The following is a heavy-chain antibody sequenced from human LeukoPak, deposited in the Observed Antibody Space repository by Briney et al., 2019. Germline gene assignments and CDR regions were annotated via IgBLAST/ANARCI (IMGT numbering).Heavy chain of an antibody. V-gene: IGHV3-30*04. CDR3: VRQDCSAGSCYLDH. Sequence: GGSLRLSCAASGFTFNNYAMHWVRQAPGKGLEWMTVISFHRKDKFYADSMKGRLTISRDNSQRTLVMEMNSLRAEDTAVYYCVRQDCSAGSCYLDHWGQGVLVTVSS. J-gene: IGHJ4*02. CDR2: ISFHRKDK. CDR1: GFTFNNYA. D-gene: IGHD2-15*01.